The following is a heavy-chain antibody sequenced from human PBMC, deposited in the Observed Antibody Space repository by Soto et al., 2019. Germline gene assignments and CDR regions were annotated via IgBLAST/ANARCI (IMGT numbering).Heavy chain of an antibody. J-gene: IGHJ4*02. Sequence: QVQLVQSGAEVKKPGASVKVSCKASGYTFTSYDIKWVRQATGQGLEWMGWMNPSTGSTGFAQKFQGRVTMNSNTSISTAYLELSSLTSEDTAVYYCARGRLVAGTVDYWGQGTLVTVSS. CDR1: GYTFTSYD. V-gene: IGHV1-8*01. CDR3: ARGRLVAGTVDY. D-gene: IGHD1-7*01. CDR2: MNPSTGST.